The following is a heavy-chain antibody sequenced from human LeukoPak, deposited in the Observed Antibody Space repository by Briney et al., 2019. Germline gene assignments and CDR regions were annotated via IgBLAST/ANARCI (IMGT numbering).Heavy chain of an antibody. V-gene: IGHV3-23*01. CDR1: GFTFSSYG. CDR3: VRDLHWGGFDV. Sequence: GGTLRLSCAASGFTFSSYGMSWVRQAPGKGLEWVSASGSGSSTYYAASVKGRFTISRDNSKNTLYLQMSSLRAEDTALYYCVRDLHWGGFDVWGQGTMVTVSS. CDR2: SGSGSST. J-gene: IGHJ3*01. D-gene: IGHD7-27*01.